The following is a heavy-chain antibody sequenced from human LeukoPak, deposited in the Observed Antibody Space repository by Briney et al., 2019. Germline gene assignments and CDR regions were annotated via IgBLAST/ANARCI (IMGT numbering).Heavy chain of an antibody. CDR2: IYTSGST. D-gene: IGHD2-8*01. CDR3: AREGRCTNGVCYKAYDY. V-gene: IGHV4-4*07. CDR1: GGSISSYY. J-gene: IGHJ4*02. Sequence: SETLSLTCTVSGGSISSYYWSWIRQPAGKGLEWIGRIYTSGSTNYNPSLKSRVTISVDTSKNQFSLKLSSVTAADTAVYYCAREGRCTNGVCYKAYDYWGQGTLVTVSS.